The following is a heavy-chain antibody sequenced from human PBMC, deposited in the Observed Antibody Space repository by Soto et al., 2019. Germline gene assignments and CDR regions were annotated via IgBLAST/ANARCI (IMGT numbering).Heavy chain of an antibody. CDR1: GGSFSGNY. D-gene: IGHD3-3*02. CDR2: ISHSGSI. Sequence: SSETLSLTCAVYGGSFSGNYWSWIRQSPGKGLEWIGEISHSGSINYNPSLKSRVTISVDTSKNQFSLNLSSVTAADTAVYYCERDSHISQTFDYWGQGTLVTVSS. J-gene: IGHJ4*02. CDR3: ERDSHISQTFDY. V-gene: IGHV4-34*01.